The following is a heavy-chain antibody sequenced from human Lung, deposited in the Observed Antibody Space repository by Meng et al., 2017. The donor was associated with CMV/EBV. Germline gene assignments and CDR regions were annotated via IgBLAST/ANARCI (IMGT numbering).Heavy chain of an antibody. J-gene: IGHJ4*02. CDR1: AFTFSDYA. D-gene: IGHD2-2*01. Sequence: GGSXRLXXAASAFTFSDYAMTWIRQAPGRGLEWVSSISSTSIHIYYADSVKGRFTISRDNGKNLLYLQLNSLRAEDTAVYYCARGRGYCSSTNCYLNFDYXGQGXLLTVSS. CDR3: ARGRGYCSSTNCYLNFDY. V-gene: IGHV3-21*01. CDR2: ISSTSIHI.